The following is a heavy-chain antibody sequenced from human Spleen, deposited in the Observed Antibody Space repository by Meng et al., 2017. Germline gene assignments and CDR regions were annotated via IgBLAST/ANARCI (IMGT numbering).Heavy chain of an antibody. CDR2: INPKSGDT. D-gene: IGHD2-15*01. J-gene: IGHJ6*02. Sequence: ASVKVSCKPSGYNFPDYYIHWVRRAPGQGLEWMGRINPKSGDTQYAQKFQARVTMTGDTSISTAYMELSGLRSDDTAVYYCATHGLLLRVRYFYGVDVWGQGTTVTVSS. CDR1: GYNFPDYY. CDR3: ATHGLLLRVRYFYGVDV. V-gene: IGHV1-2*06.